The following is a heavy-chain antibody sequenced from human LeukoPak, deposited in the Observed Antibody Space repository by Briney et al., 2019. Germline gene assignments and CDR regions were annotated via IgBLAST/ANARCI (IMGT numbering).Heavy chain of an antibody. Sequence: SETLSLTCTVSGGSISSSNYYWGWLRQAPGKGVEWIVSICYSGRTHYNPARKSRISISVNTTNNHYSRKLASGAAAGAAVFYFPRLVVVTDYFDYWGQGTLVTVSS. CDR3: PRLVVVTDYFDY. CDR1: GGSISSSNYY. D-gene: IGHD1-26*01. CDR2: ICYSGRT. V-gene: IGHV4-39*02. J-gene: IGHJ4*02.